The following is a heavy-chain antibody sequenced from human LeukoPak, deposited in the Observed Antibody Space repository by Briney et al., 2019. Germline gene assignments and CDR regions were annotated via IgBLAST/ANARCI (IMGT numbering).Heavy chain of an antibody. CDR2: ISSSSSYI. CDR1: GFTFSSYG. D-gene: IGHD1/OR15-1a*01. Sequence: GGSLRLSCAASGFTFSSYGMNWVRQAPGKGLEWVSSISSSSSYIYYADSVKGRFTISRDNSKNTLYLQMNSLRAEDTAVYYCAKDYQGTPLDYWGQGTLVTVSS. J-gene: IGHJ4*02. V-gene: IGHV3-21*01. CDR3: AKDYQGTPLDY.